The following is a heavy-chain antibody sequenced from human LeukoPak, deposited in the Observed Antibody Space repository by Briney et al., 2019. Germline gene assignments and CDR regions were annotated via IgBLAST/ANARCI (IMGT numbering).Heavy chain of an antibody. J-gene: IGHJ4*02. D-gene: IGHD1-26*01. Sequence: PGGSLRLPCAASGFTFSSYWMGWVRQAPGKRLEWVANMNIDGSEKYYADSAKGRFTISRDNARNSVYLQMNSLRVEDTAVYYCARDPVEWELLLDCWGQGTLVTVSS. V-gene: IGHV3-7*01. CDR1: GFTFSSYW. CDR3: ARDPVEWELLLDC. CDR2: MNIDGSEK.